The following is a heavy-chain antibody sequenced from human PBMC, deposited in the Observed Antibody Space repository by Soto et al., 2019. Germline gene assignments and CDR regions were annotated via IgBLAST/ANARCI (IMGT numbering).Heavy chain of an antibody. CDR1: GGTFSSYA. V-gene: IGHV1-69*13. CDR2: IIPIFGTA. D-gene: IGHD4-4*01. J-gene: IGHJ2*01. CDR3: ARDHPEGGNYVRTPYWYFDL. Sequence: ASVKVSCKASGGTFSSYAISWVRQAPGQGLEWMGGIIPIFGTANYAQKFQGRVTITADESTSTAYMELSSLRSEDTAVYYCARDHPEGGNYVRTPYWYFDLWGRGTLVTVSS.